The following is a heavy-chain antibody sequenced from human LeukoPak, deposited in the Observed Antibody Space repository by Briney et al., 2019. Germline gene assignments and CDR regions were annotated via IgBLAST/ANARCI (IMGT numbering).Heavy chain of an antibody. CDR2: INAGGDST. J-gene: IGHJ3*02. CDR3: AKDGLIAAATDAFDI. Sequence: GGSLRLSCAASGFAFSSYAMNWVRQAPGKGLEWVSAINAGGDSTYYADSVKGRFTISRDNSKNTLYLQMNSLRAEDTAVYYCAKDGLIAAATDAFDIWGQGTVVTVPS. D-gene: IGHD6-13*01. CDR1: GFAFSSYA. V-gene: IGHV3-23*01.